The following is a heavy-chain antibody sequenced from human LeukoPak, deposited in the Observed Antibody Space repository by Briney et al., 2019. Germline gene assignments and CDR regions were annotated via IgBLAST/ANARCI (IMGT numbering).Heavy chain of an antibody. CDR2: INHSGST. V-gene: IGHV4-34*01. CDR3: ARQQLNYQIFDY. Sequence: SETLSLTCAVYSGSFSSYYWSWIRQPPGKGLEWIGEINHSGSTNYNPSLKSRVTISVDTSKNQFSLKVNSVTAADTAVYYCARQQLNYQIFDYWGQGTPVTVSS. J-gene: IGHJ4*02. CDR1: SGSFSSYY. D-gene: IGHD1-7*01.